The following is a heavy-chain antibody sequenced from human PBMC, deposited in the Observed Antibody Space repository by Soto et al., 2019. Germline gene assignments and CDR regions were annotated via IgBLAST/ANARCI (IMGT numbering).Heavy chain of an antibody. Sequence: GGSLRLSCAASGFPFSSYAMTWVRQAPGKGLEWVSGVNANGGSTYYANSVKGRFTMSRDNSKNTVYIQMNSLRAEDTAIYYCAKNVGGVTSDLDYWGQGTLVTVSS. CDR3: AKNVGGVTSDLDY. D-gene: IGHD2-21*02. V-gene: IGHV3-23*01. CDR1: GFPFSSYA. J-gene: IGHJ4*02. CDR2: VNANGGST.